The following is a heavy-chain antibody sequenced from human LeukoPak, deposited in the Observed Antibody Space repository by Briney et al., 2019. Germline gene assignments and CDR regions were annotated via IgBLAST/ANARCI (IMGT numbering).Heavy chain of an antibody. CDR2: IYYSGST. V-gene: IGHV4-59*08. CDR1: GGSISSYY. J-gene: IGHJ3*02. Sequence: SETLSLTCTVSGGSISSYYWSWIQQPPGKGLEWIGYIYYSGSTNYNPSLKSRVTISVDTSKNQFSLKLSSVTAADTAVYYCAKKVVTAIGVDAFDIWGQGTMVTVSS. CDR3: AKKVVTAIGVDAFDI. D-gene: IGHD2-21*02.